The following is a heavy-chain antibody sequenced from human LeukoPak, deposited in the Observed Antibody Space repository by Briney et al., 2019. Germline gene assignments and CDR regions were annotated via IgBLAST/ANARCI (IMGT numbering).Heavy chain of an antibody. CDR2: IWYNGSNK. CDR3: SRGGYGDYNNWFDP. Sequence: GGSLRLSCAASGFTFSSFGMHWVRQAPGKGLEWVADIWYNGSNKYYAESVKGRFTISRDNSKNTLYLQMNSLRAEDTAVYYCSRGGYGDYNNWFDPWGQGTLVSVSS. CDR1: GFTFSSFG. D-gene: IGHD4-17*01. V-gene: IGHV3-33*01. J-gene: IGHJ5*02.